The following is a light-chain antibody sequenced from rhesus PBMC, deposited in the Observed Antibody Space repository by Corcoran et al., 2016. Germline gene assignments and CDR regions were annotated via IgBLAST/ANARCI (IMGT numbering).Light chain of an antibody. Sequence: DIQMSQSPSSLSASVGDTVTITCRASQGINNGLAWYQQKPGKARKLLIYAATSLESGVPSRLSGSGSGNDFPLTLSSLQPTDFATYYWQQVYSLPPTFGRGTKVELK. V-gene: IGKV1-33*02. CDR1: QGINNG. CDR3: QQVYSLPPT. CDR2: AAT. J-gene: IGKJ1*01.